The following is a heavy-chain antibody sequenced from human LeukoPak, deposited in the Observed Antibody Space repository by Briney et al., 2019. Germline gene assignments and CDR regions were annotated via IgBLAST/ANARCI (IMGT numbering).Heavy chain of an antibody. CDR1: GFTFSSYG. CDR2: ISYDGSDK. Sequence: GGSLRLSCAASGFTFSSYGMHWVRQAPGKGLEWVAVISYDGSDKYYADSVKGRLTISRDNSKNTLYLQMNSLRAEDTAVYYCAKDISGGDCPDYWGQGTLVTVSS. CDR3: AKDISGGDCPDY. D-gene: IGHD2-21*02. V-gene: IGHV3-30*18. J-gene: IGHJ4*02.